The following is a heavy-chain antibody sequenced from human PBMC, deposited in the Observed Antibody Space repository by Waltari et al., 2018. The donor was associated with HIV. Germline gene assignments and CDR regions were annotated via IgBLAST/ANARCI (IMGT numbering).Heavy chain of an antibody. CDR2: INGGTGNT. V-gene: IGHV1-3*01. Sequence: QVHLVQSGADVKRPGTSVTVSCKASGYNFNNSSLHWLRQAPGQRPEWMGWINGGTGNTKYSQNVQDRGTITKDTSANISYMVLNRLRPEDTALYYCARAGIVRGNAYGLLDVWGQGTPVAVSS. D-gene: IGHD3-10*02. CDR1: GYNFNNSS. J-gene: IGHJ4*02. CDR3: ARAGIVRGNAYGLLDV.